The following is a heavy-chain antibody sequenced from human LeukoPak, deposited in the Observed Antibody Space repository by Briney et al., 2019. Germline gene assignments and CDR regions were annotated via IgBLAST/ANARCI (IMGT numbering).Heavy chain of an antibody. CDR3: TRELPREVTLDY. V-gene: IGHV3-74*01. D-gene: IGHD2-21*02. CDR2: INTDGSST. Sequence: GGSLRLSCAASGFEFISYGMQWVRQAPGKGLVWVSRINTDGSSTSHADSVKGRFTVSRDNAKNTLFLQVNSLRAEDTAVYFCTRELPREVTLDYWGQGTPVTVSS. CDR1: GFEFISYG. J-gene: IGHJ4*01.